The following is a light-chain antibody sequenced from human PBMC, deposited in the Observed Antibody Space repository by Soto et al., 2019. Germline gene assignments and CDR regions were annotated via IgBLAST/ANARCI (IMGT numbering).Light chain of an antibody. CDR2: GAS. Sequence: DIQMTQSPSSLSASVGDRVTITCGASQSISSYLNWYQQKPGKAPTLLIYGASSLQSGVPSRFSGSGSGTDFTLTISSLRPEDFATYYCQQSYSTPYTFGQGTKLEIK. V-gene: IGKV1-39*01. J-gene: IGKJ2*01. CDR1: QSISSY. CDR3: QQSYSTPYT.